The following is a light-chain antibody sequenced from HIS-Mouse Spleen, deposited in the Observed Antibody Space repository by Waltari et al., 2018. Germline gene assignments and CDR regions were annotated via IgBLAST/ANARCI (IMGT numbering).Light chain of an antibody. Sequence: QSALTQPASVSGSPGQSITIPCTGTSSAVGGYNYVPWYQQHPGKAPKRMIYAVSNRPSGVSNRFSGSKSGNTASLTISGLQAEDEADYYCSSYTSSSTLVFGGGTKLTVL. CDR1: SSAVGGYNY. J-gene: IGLJ2*01. CDR3: SSYTSSSTLV. V-gene: IGLV2-14*01. CDR2: AVS.